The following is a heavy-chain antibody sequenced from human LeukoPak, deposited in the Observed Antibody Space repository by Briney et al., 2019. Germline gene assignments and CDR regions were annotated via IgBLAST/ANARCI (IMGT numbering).Heavy chain of an antibody. CDR2: ISSSGSTL. Sequence: PGGSLRLSRAASGFTFSSYEMNWVRQAPGKGLEWVSYISSSGSTLFYADSVKGRFTISRDNAKNSLYLQMNGLRAEDTAVYYCARWDYWGQGTLVTVSS. J-gene: IGHJ4*02. CDR1: GFTFSSYE. V-gene: IGHV3-48*03. CDR3: ARWDY.